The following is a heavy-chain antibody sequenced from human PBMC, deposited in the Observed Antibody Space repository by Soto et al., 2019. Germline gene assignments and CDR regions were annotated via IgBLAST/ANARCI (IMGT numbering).Heavy chain of an antibody. CDR1: GFTFSSYA. D-gene: IGHD2-15*01. V-gene: IGHV3-23*01. Sequence: GGSLRLSCAASGFTFSSYAMSWVRQAPGKGLEWVSAISGSGGSTYYADSVKGRFTISRDNSKNTLYLQMNSLRAEDTAVYYCANFPFIVVVVAATGPDAFDIWGQGTMVTVSS. CDR2: ISGSGGST. J-gene: IGHJ3*02. CDR3: ANFPFIVVVVAATGPDAFDI.